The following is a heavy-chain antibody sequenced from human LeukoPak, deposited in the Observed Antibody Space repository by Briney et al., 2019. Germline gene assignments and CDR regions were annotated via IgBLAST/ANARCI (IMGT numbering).Heavy chain of an antibody. D-gene: IGHD5-24*01. Sequence: GGSVRLSCADSGFTFSTSWMAWVRQAPGEGMEWVANIKEDGSAKNYVGSVKGRFTVSRDNAKKSVYLEMNSLRAEDTAVYYCARDRAYNRFDYWGQGTLVTVSS. J-gene: IGHJ4*02. V-gene: IGHV3-7*01. CDR2: IKEDGSAK. CDR3: ARDRAYNRFDY. CDR1: GFTFSTSW.